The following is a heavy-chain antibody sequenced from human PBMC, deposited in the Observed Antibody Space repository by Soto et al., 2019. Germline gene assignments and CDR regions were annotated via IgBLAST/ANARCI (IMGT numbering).Heavy chain of an antibody. CDR3: ARDFAYFDS. V-gene: IGHV4-34*01. CDR1: GGSFRGYY. CDR2: INHSGST. D-gene: IGHD3-3*01. Sequence: WETLSLTCAVYGGSFRGYYWSWIRQPPGKGLEWIGEINHSGSTSYNPSLKSRVSISMDTSKNQFSLNLDSVTAADTAVYFCARDFAYFDSWGQGTLVTVSS. J-gene: IGHJ4*02.